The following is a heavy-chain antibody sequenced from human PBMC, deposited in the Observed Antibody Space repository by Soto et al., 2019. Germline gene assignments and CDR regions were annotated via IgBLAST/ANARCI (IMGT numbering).Heavy chain of an antibody. V-gene: IGHV1-3*01. CDR1: GYTFTSYA. CDR2: INAGNGNT. Sequence: ASVKVSCKASGYTFTSYAMHWVLQAPGQRLEWMGWINAGNGNTKYSQKFQGRVTITRDTSASTAYMELSSLRSEDTAVYYCARDDCSSTSCYEIGLNWFDPWGQGTLVTVSS. CDR3: ARDDCSSTSCYEIGLNWFDP. J-gene: IGHJ5*02. D-gene: IGHD2-2*01.